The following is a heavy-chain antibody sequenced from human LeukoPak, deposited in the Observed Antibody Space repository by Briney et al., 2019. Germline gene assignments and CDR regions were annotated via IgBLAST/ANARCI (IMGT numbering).Heavy chain of an antibody. J-gene: IGHJ1*01. V-gene: IGHV1-69*04. D-gene: IGHD1-14*01. CDR2: IIPMIGIT. Sequence: PVKVSCKASGGTFSRYALSWVRQAPGQGLEWMGRIIPMIGITNYAQSFQGRVTLTADKTTSTAYMELTSLRAEDTAVYYCARLTDYLVDSVIGYWGQGTLITVSS. CDR3: ARLTDYLVDSVIGY. CDR1: GGTFSRYA.